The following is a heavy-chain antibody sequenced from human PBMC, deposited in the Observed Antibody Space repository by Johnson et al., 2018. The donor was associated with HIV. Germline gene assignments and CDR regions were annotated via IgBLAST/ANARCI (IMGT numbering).Heavy chain of an antibody. CDR1: GFTVSNNY. CDR2: ISYDGSNK. J-gene: IGHJ3*02. V-gene: IGHV3-30*03. D-gene: IGHD1-26*01. CDR3: ARESASSGRYSGAFDI. Sequence: QVQLVESGGGLIQPGGSLRLSCAASGFTVSNNYMSWVRQAPGKGLEWVAVISYDGSNKYYADSVKGRFTISRDNSKNTLYLQMNSLSAEDTAVYYCARESASSGRYSGAFDIWGQGTMVTVSS.